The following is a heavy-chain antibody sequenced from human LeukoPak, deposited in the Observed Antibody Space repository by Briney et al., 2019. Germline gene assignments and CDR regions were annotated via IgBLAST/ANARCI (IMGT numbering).Heavy chain of an antibody. J-gene: IGHJ3*02. CDR1: GGTFSSYA. CDR2: IIPIFGTA. D-gene: IGHD2-21*02. V-gene: IGHV1-69*13. Sequence: GASVKVSCKASGGTFSSYAISWVRQAPGQGLEWMGGIIPIFGTANYAQKFQGRVTITADESTSTAYMELSSLRSEDTAVYYCAREVTWSSGDDAFDIWGQGTMVTVSS. CDR3: AREVTWSSGDDAFDI.